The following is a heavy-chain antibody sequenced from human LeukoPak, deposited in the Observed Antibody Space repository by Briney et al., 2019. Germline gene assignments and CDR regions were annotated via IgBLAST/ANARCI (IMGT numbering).Heavy chain of an antibody. CDR2: ISYDGSNK. D-gene: IGHD1-26*01. Sequence: GGSLRLSCAASGFTFSSNYMSWVRQAPGKGLEWVAVISYDGSNKYYADSVKGRFTISRDNSKNTLYLQMNSLRAEDTAVYYCARDIHIVGATIEATPDAFDIWGQGTMVTVSS. CDR1: GFTFSSNY. J-gene: IGHJ3*02. V-gene: IGHV3-30*03. CDR3: ARDIHIVGATIEATPDAFDI.